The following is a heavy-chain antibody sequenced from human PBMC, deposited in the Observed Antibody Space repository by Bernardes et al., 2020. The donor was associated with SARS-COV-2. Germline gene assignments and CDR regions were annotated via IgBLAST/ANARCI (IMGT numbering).Heavy chain of an antibody. CDR1: GYTFTNYD. D-gene: IGHD6-19*01. V-gene: IGHV1-8*01. CDR3: ARGPIGVAGTRVFDWFDP. CDR2: MNPDSANT. J-gene: IGHJ5*02. Sequence: ASAKVSCKASGYTFTNYDINWVRQAAGQGLEWMGWMNPDSANTGYAQKFQGRITMTRNTSISTAYMELSSLRSEDTAVYYCARGPIGVAGTRVFDWFDPWGQGTLVTVSS.